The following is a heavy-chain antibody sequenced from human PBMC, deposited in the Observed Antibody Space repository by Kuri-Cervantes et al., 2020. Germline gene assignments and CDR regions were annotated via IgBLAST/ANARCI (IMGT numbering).Heavy chain of an antibody. CDR1: GGSISSYY. CDR2: IYHSGST. J-gene: IGHJ4*02. Sequence: SETLSLTCTVSGGSISSYYWSWIRQPPGKGLEWIGSIYHSGSTYYNPSLKSRVTISVDTSKNQFSLKLSSVTAADTAVYYCARGYSSSWYPHPLDYWGQGTLVTVSS. CDR3: ARGYSSSWYPHPLDY. V-gene: IGHV4-59*05. D-gene: IGHD6-13*01.